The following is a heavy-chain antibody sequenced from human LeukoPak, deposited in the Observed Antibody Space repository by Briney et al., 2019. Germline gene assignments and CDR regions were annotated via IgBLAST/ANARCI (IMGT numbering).Heavy chain of an antibody. CDR3: ARHYFSTLTTLLRGVKKQKSRFDP. J-gene: IGHJ5*02. CDR2: INHSGST. V-gene: IGHV4-34*01. Sequence: SETLSLTCAVYGGSFSDHYWSWIRQPPGKGLEWIGEINHSGSTNYSPSLKSRVTISVDTSKKQFSLKLSSVTAADTAVYYCARHYFSTLTTLLRGVKKQKSRFDPWGQGTLVTVSS. CDR1: GGSFSDHY. D-gene: IGHD4-17*01.